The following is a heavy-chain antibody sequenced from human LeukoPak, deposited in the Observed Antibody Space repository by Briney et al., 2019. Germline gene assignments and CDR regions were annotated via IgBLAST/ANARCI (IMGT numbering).Heavy chain of an antibody. Sequence: GGSLRLSCAASGFTFNSYGMHWVRQAPGKGLEWVAFIRYDGTNKHYADSVKGRFTISRDNSKNTLYLQMDSLTAEHTALYYCAKEVATGYCLVHWGQGTLVTVSS. J-gene: IGHJ4*02. CDR1: GFTFNSYG. V-gene: IGHV3-30*02. D-gene: IGHD2-2*03. CDR3: AKEVATGYCLVH. CDR2: IRYDGTNK.